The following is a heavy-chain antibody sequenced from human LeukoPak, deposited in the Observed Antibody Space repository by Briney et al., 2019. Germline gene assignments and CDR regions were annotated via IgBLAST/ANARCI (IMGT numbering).Heavy chain of an antibody. V-gene: IGHV3-13*04. CDR3: APSRGLDMIFND. CDR2: IDTGGHT. Sequence: GGSLRLSCAAPGFIFSTHDMHWVRQATGKGLEWVSGIDTGGHTYYPDSVRGRFTISRDNSKNTLHVQMNSLRAEDTAVYYCAPSRGLDMIFNDWGQGTLVTVSS. CDR1: GFIFSTHD. D-gene: IGHD2-2*03. J-gene: IGHJ4*02.